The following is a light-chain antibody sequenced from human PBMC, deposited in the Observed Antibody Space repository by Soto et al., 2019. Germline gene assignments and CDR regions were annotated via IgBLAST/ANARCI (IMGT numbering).Light chain of an antibody. CDR2: WAS. Sequence: DVVMTQSPDSLAVSLGDRATSNCSSGQTILHSSDKKNYLDWYQQKPGQSPKLLLYWASTRESGVPARFSGSGSGTVFTLTISSLQPEDFATYYCQQLNSYPITFGQGTRLEIK. J-gene: IGKJ5*01. CDR1: QTILHSSDKKNY. V-gene: IGKV4-1*01. CDR3: QQLNSYPIT.